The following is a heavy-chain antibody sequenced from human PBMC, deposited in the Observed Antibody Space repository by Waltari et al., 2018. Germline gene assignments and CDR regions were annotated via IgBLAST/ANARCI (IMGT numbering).Heavy chain of an antibody. J-gene: IGHJ2*01. D-gene: IGHD3-10*01. CDR2: IYTAGSTT. V-gene: IGHV3-74*01. CDR3: ARGRRDYYGSGSYFPDWYFDL. CDR1: GFTFSDYW. Sequence: EVQLVESGGGLVQPGGSLRLSCAASGFTFSDYWMHWVRHAPGQGLVWVSPIYTAGSTTGSADPVRGRFTISRYTAKNTLFLQMNSLRAEDTAVSYCARGRRDYYGSGSYFPDWYFDLWGRGTLVTVSS.